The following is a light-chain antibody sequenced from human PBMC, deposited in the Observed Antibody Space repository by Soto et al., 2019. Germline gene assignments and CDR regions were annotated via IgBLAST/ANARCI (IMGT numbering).Light chain of an antibody. Sequence: SYELTQPPSLSVAPGQTARVTCGGNNIGVKSVHWYQQRPGQAPVLVVYDNNDRPSGIPERFSCSNSGNTATLTISRVEAGDEADYYCQVWDGTTDNLYVFGTGTKLTVL. CDR3: QVWDGTTDNLYV. CDR2: DNN. V-gene: IGLV3-21*02. J-gene: IGLJ1*01. CDR1: NIGVKS.